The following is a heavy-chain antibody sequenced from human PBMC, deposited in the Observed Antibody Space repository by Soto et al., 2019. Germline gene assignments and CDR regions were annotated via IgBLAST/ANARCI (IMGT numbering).Heavy chain of an antibody. J-gene: IGHJ3*02. CDR3: TRGPTHGAFDI. Sequence: EGSLXLSWVASGFSFSSAYMHWVRQAPGKGLEWVAHISIDGSRKYYADSVKGRFTVSRENSKNTLYLQINSLRPEEAALYYCTRGPTHGAFDIWGQGTMVTVSS. CDR2: ISIDGSRK. V-gene: IGHV3-30*03. CDR1: GFSFSSAY.